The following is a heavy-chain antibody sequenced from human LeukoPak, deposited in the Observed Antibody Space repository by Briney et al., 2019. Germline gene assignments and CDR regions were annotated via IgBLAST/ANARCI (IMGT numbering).Heavy chain of an antibody. CDR1: GFTFNNYW. J-gene: IGHJ4*02. CDR3: ATDRREEPSNFDRNRFAY. CDR2: IREDGSEK. V-gene: IGHV3-7*05. Sequence: GGSRRLSCVASGFTFNNYWMNWVRQAPGRGLEWVANIREDGSEKNYLDSVKGRFTISRENAKNSLYLQMDNLRAEDTAVYYCATDRREEPSNFDRNRFAYWGQGTLVTVSS. D-gene: IGHD1-14*01.